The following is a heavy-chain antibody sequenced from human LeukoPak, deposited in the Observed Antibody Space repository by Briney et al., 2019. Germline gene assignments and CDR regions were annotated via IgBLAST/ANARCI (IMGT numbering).Heavy chain of an antibody. CDR3: AKEKTVAGWYFDL. CDR2: IKSDGSEE. J-gene: IGHJ2*01. V-gene: IGHV3-7*01. Sequence: GGSLRLSCVASGFPFAAYWMSWVRQGPGKGLEWVANIKSDGSEEYYADSVKGRLTVSRDNAKISLFLQMNRRRVEDTAVYYCAKEKTVAGWYFDLWGRGTLVTVSS. CDR1: GFPFAAYW. D-gene: IGHD6-19*01.